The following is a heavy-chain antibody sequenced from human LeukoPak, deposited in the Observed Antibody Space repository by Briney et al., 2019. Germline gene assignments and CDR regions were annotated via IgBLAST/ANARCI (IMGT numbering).Heavy chain of an antibody. J-gene: IGHJ4*02. CDR3: ARGGSAANRTPL. D-gene: IGHD4-23*01. CDR2: INHSGTT. V-gene: IGHV4-34*01. Sequence: PGXGLXWIGEINHSGTTNYNPSLKSRVTISVDTSKNQFSLKLNSVTAADTAVYYCARGGSAANRTPLWGQGTLVTVSS.